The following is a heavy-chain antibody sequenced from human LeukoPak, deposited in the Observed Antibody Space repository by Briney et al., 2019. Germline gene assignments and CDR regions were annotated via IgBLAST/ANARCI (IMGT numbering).Heavy chain of an antibody. D-gene: IGHD3-10*01. V-gene: IGHV3-30*02. J-gene: IGHJ4*02. CDR1: GFTFSTYG. CDR2: IRSDGSIK. Sequence: GGSLRLSCAASGFTFSTYGMHWVRQAPGTGLEWVAFIRSDGSIKYYADSVRGRFTISRDNSKNTLYVQMNSLRAEDTAVYYCAIALGPAMVRGVIDYWGQGTLVTVSS. CDR3: AIALGPAMVRGVIDY.